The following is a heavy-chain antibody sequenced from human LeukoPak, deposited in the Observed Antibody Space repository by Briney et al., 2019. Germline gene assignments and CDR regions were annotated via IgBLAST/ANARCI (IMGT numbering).Heavy chain of an antibody. Sequence: SVKVSCKASGGTFSSYAISWVRQAPGQGLEWMGGIIPIFGTANYAQKFQGWVTMTRDTSISTAYMELSRLRSDDTAVYYCARGLAYCGGDCSPFDYWGQGTLVTVSS. D-gene: IGHD2-21*02. CDR1: GGTFSSYA. V-gene: IGHV1-69*05. CDR3: ARGLAYCGGDCSPFDY. CDR2: IIPIFGTA. J-gene: IGHJ4*02.